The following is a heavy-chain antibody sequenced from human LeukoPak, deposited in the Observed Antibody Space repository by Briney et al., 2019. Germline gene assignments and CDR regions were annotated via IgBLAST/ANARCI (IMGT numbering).Heavy chain of an antibody. Sequence: GGSLRLSCAASGFTVSSNYMSWVRQAPGKGLEWVSVIYSGGTTYYADSVKGRFTISRDNSKNTLYLQMNSLRAEDTAVYYCAKIATTMIVVVNNFDYWGQGTLVTVSS. CDR2: IYSGGTT. CDR3: AKIATTMIVVVNNFDY. V-gene: IGHV3-53*01. J-gene: IGHJ4*02. CDR1: GFTVSSNY. D-gene: IGHD3-22*01.